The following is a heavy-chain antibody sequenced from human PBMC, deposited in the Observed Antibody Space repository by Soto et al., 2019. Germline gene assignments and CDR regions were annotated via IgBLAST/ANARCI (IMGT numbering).Heavy chain of an antibody. J-gene: IGHJ4*02. D-gene: IGHD1-26*01. CDR1: SVSNAC. V-gene: IGHV3-15*07. Sequence: SVSNACMNWVRQAPGKGLEWVGRIKSKTDGGTTDYAAPVKGRITISRDDSKNTLYLQMNSLKTEDTAVYYCTTDSSEDYWGQGTLVNVSS. CDR3: TTDSSEDY. CDR2: IKSKTDGGTT.